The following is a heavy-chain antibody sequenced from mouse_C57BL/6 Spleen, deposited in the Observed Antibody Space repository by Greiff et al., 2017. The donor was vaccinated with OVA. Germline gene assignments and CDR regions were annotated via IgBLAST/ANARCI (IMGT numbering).Heavy chain of an antibody. V-gene: IGHV1-22*01. CDR2: INPNNGGT. Sequence: VQLQQSGPELVKPGASVKMSCKASGYTFTDYNMHWVKQSHGKSLEWIGYINPNNGGTSYNQKFKGKATLTVNKSSSTAYMELRSLTSEDSAVYYCATSRGYWYFDVWGTGTTVTVSS. CDR1: GYTFTDYN. CDR3: ATSRGYWYFDV. J-gene: IGHJ1*03.